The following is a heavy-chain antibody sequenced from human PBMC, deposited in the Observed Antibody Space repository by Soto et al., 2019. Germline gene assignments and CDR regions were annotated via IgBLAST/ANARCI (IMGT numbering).Heavy chain of an antibody. CDR1: GLSLSTSGVA. J-gene: IGHJ4*02. V-gene: IGHV2-5*02. Sequence: GPTLVNPTQTLTLTCTFSGLSLSTSGVAVGWIRQPPGKTLEWLALIYWDDNNRYSPSLKNRLTVTKDTSKNQVVLTMTNMDPVDIGTYYCAHSDPSDDFWSGSPFHWGQGSQVTVSS. CDR3: AHSDPSDDFWSGSPFH. CDR2: IYWDDNN. D-gene: IGHD3-3*01.